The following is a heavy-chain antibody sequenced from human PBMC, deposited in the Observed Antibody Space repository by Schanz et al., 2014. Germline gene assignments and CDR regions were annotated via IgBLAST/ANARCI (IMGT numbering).Heavy chain of an antibody. CDR2: INPSSGTT. V-gene: IGHV1-46*03. CDR3: ARDGEAAADCDY. Sequence: QVQLVQSGAEVKKPGASVKVSCKASGYTFTSYYMHWVRQAPGQGLEWMGKINPSSGTTRIAQNFQGRLTVTSDTSTSTVNMELSSLRSEDTAVYYCARDGEAAADCDYWGQGTLVTVSS. J-gene: IGHJ4*02. CDR1: GYTFTSYY. D-gene: IGHD6-13*01.